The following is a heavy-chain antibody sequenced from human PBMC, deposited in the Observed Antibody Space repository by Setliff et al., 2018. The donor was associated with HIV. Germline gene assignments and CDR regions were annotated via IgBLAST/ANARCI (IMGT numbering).Heavy chain of an antibody. CDR1: GLTLSTYS. J-gene: IGHJ3*02. CDR2: SLSGGFA. Sequence: HPGGSLRLSCAASGLTLSTYSMSWVRQAPGKGLQWVSSLSGGFAYFANSVKGRFRLTKDDSKEILYLEMDSVRADDSALYYCAKDLSVRGSGFKGASAIWGQGTKVTVSS. D-gene: IGHD6-19*01. V-gene: IGHV3-23*01. CDR3: AKDLSVRGSGFKGASAI.